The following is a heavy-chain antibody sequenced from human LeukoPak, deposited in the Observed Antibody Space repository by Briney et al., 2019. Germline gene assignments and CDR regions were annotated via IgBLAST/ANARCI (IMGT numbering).Heavy chain of an antibody. Sequence: SETLSLTCAVYGGSFSSYYWSWIRQPPGKGLEWIGEINHSGSTNYNPSLKSRVTISVDTSKNQFSLKLSSVTAADTAVYYCARGHDFWSGYSRAKTFDPWGQGTLVTVSS. J-gene: IGHJ5*02. CDR3: ARGHDFWSGYSRAKTFDP. V-gene: IGHV4-34*01. CDR2: INHSGST. CDR1: GGSFSSYY. D-gene: IGHD3-3*01.